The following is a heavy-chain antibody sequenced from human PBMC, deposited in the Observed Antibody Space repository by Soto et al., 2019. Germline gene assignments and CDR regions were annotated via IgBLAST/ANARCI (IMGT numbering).Heavy chain of an antibody. CDR1: GFTFSSYA. V-gene: IGHV3-30-3*01. CDR3: ARALDYVWGSSTRD. J-gene: IGHJ4*02. D-gene: IGHD3-16*01. CDR2: ISYDGSNK. Sequence: WSLRLSCAAAGFTFSSYAMHWVLHAPGKGLEWVAVISYDGSNKYYADSVKGRFTISRDNSKNTLYLQMNSLRAEDTAVYYCARALDYVWGSSTRDWGQGTLVTVSS.